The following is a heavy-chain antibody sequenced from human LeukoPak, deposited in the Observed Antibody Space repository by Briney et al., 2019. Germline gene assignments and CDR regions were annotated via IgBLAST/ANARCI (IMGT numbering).Heavy chain of an antibody. D-gene: IGHD3/OR15-3a*01. CDR3: ARVGLLTPEFDY. J-gene: IGHJ4*02. V-gene: IGHV4-38-2*02. Sequence: SETLSLTCTVSGYSISSGYYWGWIRQPPGKGLEWIGSIYHSGSTYYNPSLKSRVTISVDTSKNQFSLKLSSVTAADTAVYYCARVGLLTPEFDYWGQGTLVTVSS. CDR1: GYSISSGYY. CDR2: IYHSGST.